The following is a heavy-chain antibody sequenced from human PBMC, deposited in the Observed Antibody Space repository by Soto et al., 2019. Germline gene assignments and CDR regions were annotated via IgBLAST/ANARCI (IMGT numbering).Heavy chain of an antibody. D-gene: IGHD3-10*01. CDR3: ARGGSYYNYGMDV. V-gene: IGHV4-31*03. Sequence: PSETKSLTCTFSGFYISSGFYYLSWIRQHPGKGLEWIGYIYYSGSTYYNPSLKSRVTISVDTSKNQFSLKLSSVTAADTAVYYCARGGSYYNYGMDVWGQGTTVTVSS. CDR2: IYYSGST. J-gene: IGHJ6*02. CDR1: GFYISSGFYY.